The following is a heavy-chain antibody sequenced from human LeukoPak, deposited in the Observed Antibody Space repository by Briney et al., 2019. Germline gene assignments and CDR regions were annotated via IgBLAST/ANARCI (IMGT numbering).Heavy chain of an antibody. CDR1: GFTFSSYS. J-gene: IGHJ6*02. V-gene: IGHV3-21*01. CDR2: ISSRSSYI. Sequence: PGGSLRLSCAASGFTFSSYSMNWVRQAPGKGLEWVSSISSRSSYIYYADSVKGRFTISGDNAKNSLFLQMNSLRAEDTAVYYCARDYYGSGSYYNGLYYYGMDVWGQGTTVTVSS. D-gene: IGHD3-10*01. CDR3: ARDYYGSGSYYNGLYYYGMDV.